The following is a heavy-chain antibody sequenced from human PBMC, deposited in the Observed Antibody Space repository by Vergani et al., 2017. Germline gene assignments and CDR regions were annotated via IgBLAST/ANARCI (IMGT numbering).Heavy chain of an antibody. CDR3: ARDPPKVVVADGEGY. Sequence: QVQLVQSGAEVKKPGSSVKVSCKASGGTFSSYAISWVRQAPGQGLEWMGGIIPIFGTANYAQKFPGRVTITADESTSTAYMELSSLRSEDTAVYYCARDPPKVVVADGEGYWGQGTLVTVSS. CDR2: IIPIFGTA. CDR1: GGTFSSYA. D-gene: IGHD2-15*01. J-gene: IGHJ4*02. V-gene: IGHV1-69*01.